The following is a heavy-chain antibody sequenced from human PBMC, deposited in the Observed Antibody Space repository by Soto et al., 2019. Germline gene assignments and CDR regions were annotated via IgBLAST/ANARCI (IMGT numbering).Heavy chain of an antibody. D-gene: IGHD2-15*01. CDR3: ARDGYCSGGSCYSVPVFDY. J-gene: IGHJ4*02. CDR1: GFTFSSYG. CDR2: IWYDGSNK. Sequence: QVQLVESGGGVVQPGRSLRLSCAASGFTFSSYGMHWVRQAPGKGLEWVAVIWYDGSNKYYADSVKGRFTISRDNSKNPLYLKMNSLRAADTAVYYCARDGYCSGGSCYSVPVFDYWGQGTLVTVSS. V-gene: IGHV3-33*01.